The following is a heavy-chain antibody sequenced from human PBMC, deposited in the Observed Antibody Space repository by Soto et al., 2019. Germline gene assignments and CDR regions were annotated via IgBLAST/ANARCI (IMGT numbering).Heavy chain of an antibody. CDR3: AKDSYDILTGQKRYFDS. V-gene: IGHV3-43*01. D-gene: IGHD3-9*01. Sequence: LRVSCAASGFTFNAYTMHWVRQAPGKGLEWVSLISWDGGITYYGDSVKGRFTVSRDNSDNSLYLQMTSLRSDDTAFYYCAKDSYDILTGQKRYFDSWGQGTLVTVSS. J-gene: IGHJ4*02. CDR1: GFTFNAYT. CDR2: ISWDGGIT.